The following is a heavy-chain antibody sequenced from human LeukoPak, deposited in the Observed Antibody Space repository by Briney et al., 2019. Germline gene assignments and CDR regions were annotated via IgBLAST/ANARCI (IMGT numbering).Heavy chain of an antibody. CDR2: INPNSGGT. CDR1: GYTFAGYY. CDR3: ARVSSSSWYLRHFDY. D-gene: IGHD6-13*01. Sequence: ASVKVSCKASGYTFAGYYMHWVRQAPGQGLEWMGWINPNSGGTNYAQKFQGRVTMTRDTSISTAYMELSRLRSDDTAVYYCARVSSSSWYLRHFDYWGQGTLVTVSS. J-gene: IGHJ4*02. V-gene: IGHV1-2*02.